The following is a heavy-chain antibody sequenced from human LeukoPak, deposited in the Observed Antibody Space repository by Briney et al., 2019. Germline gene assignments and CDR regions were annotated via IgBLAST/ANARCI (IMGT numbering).Heavy chain of an antibody. J-gene: IGHJ4*02. CDR3: ARDPRPEPRPYDFDF. Sequence: PGGSLRLSCAASGFTFSSYSLNWVRQAPGKGLEWISYISSSSSSVHYADSVKGRFTVSRDNAKKSLYLQMNSLRAEDTAVYYCARDPRPEPRPYDFDFWGQGTLVTVSS. CDR2: ISSSSSSV. D-gene: IGHD6-6*01. V-gene: IGHV3-48*01. CDR1: GFTFSSYS.